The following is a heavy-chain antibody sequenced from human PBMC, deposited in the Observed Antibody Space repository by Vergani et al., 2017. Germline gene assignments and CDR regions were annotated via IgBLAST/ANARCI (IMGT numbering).Heavy chain of an antibody. D-gene: IGHD3-3*01. V-gene: IGHV6-1*01. CDR2: TYYRSKWYN. Sequence: QVQLQQSGPGLVKPSQTLSLTCAISGDSVSSNSAAWNWIRQSPSRGLEWLGRTYYRSKWYNDYAVSVKSRITINPDTSKNQFSLQLNSVTPEDTAVYYCAKDAVSGPVLRFLEWLLYFDYWGQGTLVTVSS. CDR1: GDSVSSNSAA. CDR3: AKDAVSGPVLRFLEWLLYFDY. J-gene: IGHJ4*02.